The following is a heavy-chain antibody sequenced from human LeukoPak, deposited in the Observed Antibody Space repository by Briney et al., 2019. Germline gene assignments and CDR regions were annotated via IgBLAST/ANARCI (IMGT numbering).Heavy chain of an antibody. V-gene: IGHV1-58*01. D-gene: IGHD6-19*01. CDR3: ARAPIAVALRSWFDP. CDR1: GFTFTSSA. J-gene: IGHJ5*02. Sequence: GASVKVSCKASGFTFTSSAVQWVRQARGQRLEWIGWIVVGSGNTNYAQKFQERVTMTRDTSTSTVYMELSSLRSEDTAVYYCARAPIAVALRSWFDPWGQGTLVTVSS. CDR2: IVVGSGNT.